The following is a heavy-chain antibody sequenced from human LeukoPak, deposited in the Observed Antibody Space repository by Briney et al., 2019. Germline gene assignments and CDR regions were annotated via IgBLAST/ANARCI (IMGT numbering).Heavy chain of an antibody. CDR3: ARQVGVDDAFDI. CDR1: GFTFNSYS. D-gene: IGHD1-26*01. V-gene: IGHV3-21*01. CDR2: ISSGSSYI. Sequence: GGSLRLSCAASGFTFNSYSTNWVRQAPGKGLEWVSSISSGSSYILYADSVKGRFTISRDNAKNSLYLQMNSLRAEDTAVYYCARQVGVDDAFDIWGQGTMVTISS. J-gene: IGHJ3*02.